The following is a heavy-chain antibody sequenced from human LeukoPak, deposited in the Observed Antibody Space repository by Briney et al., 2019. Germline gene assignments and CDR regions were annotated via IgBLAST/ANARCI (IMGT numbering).Heavy chain of an antibody. J-gene: IGHJ3*02. D-gene: IGHD2-15*01. CDR1: GGTFSSYA. V-gene: IGHV1-69*04. CDR3: ARDLLSGHDAFDI. Sequence: ASVKVSCKASGGTFSSYAISWVRQAPGQGLEWMGRIIPILGIANYAQKFQGRVTITTDESTSTAYMELSSLRSEDTAVYYCARDLLSGHDAFDIWGQGTMVTVSS. CDR2: IIPILGIA.